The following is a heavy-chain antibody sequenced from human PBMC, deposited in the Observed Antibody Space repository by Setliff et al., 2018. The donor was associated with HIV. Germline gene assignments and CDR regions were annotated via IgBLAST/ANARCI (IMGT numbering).Heavy chain of an antibody. J-gene: IGHJ4*02. CDR2: IYTSGNT. Sequence: SETLSLTCTVSGGSISSGSYYWSWIRQPAGKGLEWIGHIYTSGNTNHNPSLKSRVTISIDTSKNQFSLRLSSVTAADTAVYYCARGEFYCGTDCYWSSFDYWGQGILVTVS. V-gene: IGHV4-61*09. CDR3: ARGEFYCGTDCYWSSFDY. D-gene: IGHD2-21*02. CDR1: GGSISSGSYY.